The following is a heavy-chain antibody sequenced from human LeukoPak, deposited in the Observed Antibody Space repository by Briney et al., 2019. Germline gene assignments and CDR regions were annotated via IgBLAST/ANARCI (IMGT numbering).Heavy chain of an antibody. CDR2: ISGSGGST. CDR3: AARPVRDLGPLDF. D-gene: IGHD5-24*01. CDR1: GFTFSSYA. V-gene: IGHV3-23*01. J-gene: IGHJ4*02. Sequence: PGGSLRLPCAASGFTFSSYAMAWVRQAPGKGLEWVSFISGSGGSTFYPDSVKGRFTISRDNSKNTLYLQMDRLRADDTAVYYCAARPVRDLGPLDFWGQGTLVTVSS.